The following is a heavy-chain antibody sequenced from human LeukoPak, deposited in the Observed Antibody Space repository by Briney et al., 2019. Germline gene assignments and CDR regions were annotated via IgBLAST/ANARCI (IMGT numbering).Heavy chain of an antibody. CDR3: ARGRYSSRSGGYYFDI. V-gene: IGHV3-7*01. D-gene: IGHD2-2*01. J-gene: IGHJ4*02. Sequence: GGSLILSCVASGFPFSSYWMTWVRQAPGKGLEWVANIKKDGIEKYYVESVKGRFTISRDNAKNSLSLQMNSLRAEDTAVYYCARGRYSSRSGGYYFDIWGQGTLVTVSS. CDR2: IKKDGIEK. CDR1: GFPFSSYW.